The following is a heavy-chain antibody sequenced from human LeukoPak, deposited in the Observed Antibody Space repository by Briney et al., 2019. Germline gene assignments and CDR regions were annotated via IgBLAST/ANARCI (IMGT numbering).Heavy chain of an antibody. CDR2: IGGDGGST. D-gene: IGHD3-22*01. Sequence: GGSLRLSCAASGFTFDDYAMLWVRQAPGKGLEWVSLIGGDGGSTYYADSVKGRFTISRDNSKNSLFLQMKSLRTDDTALYYCVKEPHYYDRSGYFWGQGTLVTVSS. J-gene: IGHJ4*02. CDR1: GFTFDDYA. V-gene: IGHV3-43*02. CDR3: VKEPHYYDRSGYF.